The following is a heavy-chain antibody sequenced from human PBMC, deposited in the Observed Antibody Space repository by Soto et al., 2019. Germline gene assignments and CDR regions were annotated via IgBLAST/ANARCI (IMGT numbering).Heavy chain of an antibody. CDR1: GFTFSTYA. V-gene: IGHV3-23*01. CDR3: ARTWFGSITTDH. J-gene: IGHJ4*02. D-gene: IGHD3-10*01. CDR2: ITNSGDST. Sequence: EVRLLESGGGLVQPGGSLRLSCAASGFTFSTYALSWVRQAPGKGLEWVSAITNSGDSTYYADSVKGRFTISRDNSKNTLYLQMSTVRAEDTAVYYCARTWFGSITTDHWGQGTLVTVSS.